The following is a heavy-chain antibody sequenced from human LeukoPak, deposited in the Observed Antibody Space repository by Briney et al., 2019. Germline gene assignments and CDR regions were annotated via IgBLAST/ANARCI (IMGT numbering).Heavy chain of an antibody. D-gene: IGHD3-22*01. CDR3: ARDGSTYYYDSSEEAPFDI. J-gene: IGHJ3*02. CDR1: GGSISSYY. CDR2: IYTSGST. Sequence: PSETLSLTCTVSGGSISSYYWSWIRQPAGKGLEWIGRIYTSGSTNYNPSLKSRVTMSVDTSKNQFSLKLSSVTAADTAVYYCARDGSTYYYDSSEEAPFDIWGQGTMVTVSS. V-gene: IGHV4-4*07.